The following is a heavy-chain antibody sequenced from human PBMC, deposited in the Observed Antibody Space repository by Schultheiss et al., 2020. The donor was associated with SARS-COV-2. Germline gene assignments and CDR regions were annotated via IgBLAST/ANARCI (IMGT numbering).Heavy chain of an antibody. Sequence: ASVKVSCKASGGTFSSYAISWVRQAPGQGLEWMGWISAYNGNTNYAQKLQGRVTMTTDTSTSTAYMELRSLRSDDTAVYYCARDGKVAGTDPYYYYGMDVWGQGTTVTVSS. D-gene: IGHD6-19*01. CDR1: GGTFSSYA. V-gene: IGHV1-18*01. CDR2: ISAYNGNT. J-gene: IGHJ6*02. CDR3: ARDGKVAGTDPYYYYGMDV.